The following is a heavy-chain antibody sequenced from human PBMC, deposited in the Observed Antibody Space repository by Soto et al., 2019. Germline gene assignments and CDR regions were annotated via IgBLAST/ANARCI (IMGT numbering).Heavy chain of an antibody. CDR2: ISGSGGST. D-gene: IGHD3-3*01. CDR1: GFTFSSYA. CDR3: AKVDITIFGVVGTYSYGMDV. V-gene: IGHV3-23*01. Sequence: GGSLRLSCAASGFTFSSYAMSWVRQAPGKGLEWVSAISGSGGSTYYADSVKGRFTISRDNSKNTLYLQMNSLRAEDTAVYYCAKVDITIFGVVGTYSYGMDVWGQGTTVTVSS. J-gene: IGHJ6*02.